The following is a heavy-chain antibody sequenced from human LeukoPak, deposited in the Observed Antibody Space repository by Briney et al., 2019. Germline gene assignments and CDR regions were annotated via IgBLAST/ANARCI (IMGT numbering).Heavy chain of an antibody. CDR2: IYTSGST. V-gene: IGHV4-61*02. CDR1: GGSISSGSYY. Sequence: SQTLSLTCTVSGGSISSGSYYWRWLRQPAGTGLEWIGRIYTSGSTNYNPSLKSRVTISVDTSKNHFSLQLSSVTAADTAVYYCARGATLQYCSGGSCYWSWFDPWGQGTLVTVSS. D-gene: IGHD2-15*01. CDR3: ARGATLQYCSGGSCYWSWFDP. J-gene: IGHJ5*02.